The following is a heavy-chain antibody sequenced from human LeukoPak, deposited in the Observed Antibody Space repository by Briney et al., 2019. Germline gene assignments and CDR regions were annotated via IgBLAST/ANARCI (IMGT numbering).Heavy chain of an antibody. CDR1: GGSISSYY. Sequence: SETLSLTCTVSGGSISSYYWSWIRQPLGKGLEWIGYIYYSGSTNYNPSLRSRVTISVDTSKNQFSLKLSSVTAADTAVYYCARGTYYDFWLLDYWGQGTLVTVSS. CDR2: IYYSGST. V-gene: IGHV4-59*01. CDR3: ARGTYYDFWLLDY. D-gene: IGHD3-3*01. J-gene: IGHJ4*02.